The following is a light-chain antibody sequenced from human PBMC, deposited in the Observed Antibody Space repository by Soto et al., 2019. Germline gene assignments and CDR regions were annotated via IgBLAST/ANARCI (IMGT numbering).Light chain of an antibody. Sequence: EIVLTQSPATLSLSPGERATLSCRASQSVSSYLAWYQQKPGQAPRLLIYDASNRATGIPARFSGGGSGTYFTLTISSLEPEDFAVYYCQQRSNWPYTFGQGTELEIK. V-gene: IGKV3-11*01. CDR3: QQRSNWPYT. CDR2: DAS. CDR1: QSVSSY. J-gene: IGKJ2*01.